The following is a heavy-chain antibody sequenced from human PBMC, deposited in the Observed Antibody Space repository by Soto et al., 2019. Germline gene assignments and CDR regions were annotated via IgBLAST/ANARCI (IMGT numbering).Heavy chain of an antibody. D-gene: IGHD1-1*01. CDR3: AKRNDGRDWPYYFDS. CDR1: GFTFSSYG. V-gene: IGHV3-23*04. J-gene: IGHJ4*02. Sequence: VQLVESGGGVVQPGRSLRLSCAASGFTFSSYGMHWVRQAPGKGLEWVSAIGGSDGSTYYADSAKGRFTISRDNSKNTLYLEMNSLRADDTAIYYCAKRNDGRDWPYYFDSWGQGTLVTVSS. CDR2: IGGSDGST.